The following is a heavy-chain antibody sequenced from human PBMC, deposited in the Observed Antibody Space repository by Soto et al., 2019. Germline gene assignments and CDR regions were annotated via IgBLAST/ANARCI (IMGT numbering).Heavy chain of an antibody. J-gene: IGHJ3*02. CDR2: IWYDGSNK. CDR3: ARSRQYYYGSGSYRKDDAFDI. V-gene: IGHV3-33*01. Sequence: QVQLVESGGGVVQPGRSLRLSCAASGFTFSSYGMHWVRQAPGKGLEWVAVIWYDGSNKYYADSVKGRFTISRDNSKNTLYLQMNSLSAEDTAVYYCARSRQYYYGSGSYRKDDAFDIWGQGTMVTVSS. D-gene: IGHD3-10*01. CDR1: GFTFSSYG.